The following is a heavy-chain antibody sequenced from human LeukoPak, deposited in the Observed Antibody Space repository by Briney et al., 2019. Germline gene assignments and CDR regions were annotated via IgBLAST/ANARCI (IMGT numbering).Heavy chain of an antibody. Sequence: PGGSLRLSCAASGFTFSSYGMHWVRQAPGKELEWVAVISYDGSNKYYEDSVKGRFTISRDNSKNTLYLQMNSLRAEDTAVYYCAKDGSGSYYGSSDYWGQGTLVTVSS. D-gene: IGHD3-10*01. V-gene: IGHV3-30*18. CDR1: GFTFSSYG. CDR3: AKDGSGSYYGSSDY. CDR2: ISYDGSNK. J-gene: IGHJ4*02.